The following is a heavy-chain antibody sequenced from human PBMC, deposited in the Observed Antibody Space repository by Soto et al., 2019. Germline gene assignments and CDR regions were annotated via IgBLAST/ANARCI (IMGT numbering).Heavy chain of an antibody. CDR2: IWYDGSKK. D-gene: IGHD5-18*01. Sequence: QVQLVESGGGVVQPGRSLRLSCAASGFTFSRYAMHWVRQAPGKGLEWVAVIWYDGSKKYYGDSVKGRFTISRDNSKNTLYLQMNSLTAEDTAAYYCAREDTGTFDSWGQGNLVTVSS. J-gene: IGHJ4*02. V-gene: IGHV3-33*01. CDR1: GFTFSRYA. CDR3: AREDTGTFDS.